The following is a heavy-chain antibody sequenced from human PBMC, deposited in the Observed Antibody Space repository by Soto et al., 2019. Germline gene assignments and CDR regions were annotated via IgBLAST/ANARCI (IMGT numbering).Heavy chain of an antibody. CDR2: ISWNSGSI. Sequence: GGSLRLSCAASGFTFDDYAMHWVRQAPGKGLEWVSGISWNSGSIGYADSVKGRFTISRDNAKNSLYLQMNSLRAEDTALYYCAKGAGWGSSGWYRDYWGQGTLVTVSS. J-gene: IGHJ4*02. CDR3: AKGAGWGSSGWYRDY. D-gene: IGHD6-19*01. CDR1: GFTFDDYA. V-gene: IGHV3-9*01.